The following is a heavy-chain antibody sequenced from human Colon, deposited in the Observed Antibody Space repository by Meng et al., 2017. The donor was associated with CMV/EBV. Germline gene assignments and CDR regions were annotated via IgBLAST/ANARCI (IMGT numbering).Heavy chain of an antibody. CDR1: GGSFSGYY. V-gene: IGHV4-34*01. J-gene: IGHJ5*02. CDR3: ARGVPAAPISWFDP. CDR2: INHSGST. D-gene: IGHD2-2*01. Sequence: AGYGGSFSGYYWSWIRQPPGKGLEWIGEINHSGSTNYNPSLKSRVTISVDTSKNQFSLKLSSVTAADTAVYYCARGVPAAPISWFDPWGQGTLVTVSS.